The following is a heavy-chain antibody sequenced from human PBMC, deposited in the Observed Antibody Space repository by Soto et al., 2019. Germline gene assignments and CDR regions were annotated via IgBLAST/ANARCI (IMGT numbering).Heavy chain of an antibody. CDR2: IKQDGSEK. V-gene: IGHV3-7*01. J-gene: IGHJ6*02. D-gene: IGHD3-10*01. CDR3: TMVRGVPYYYYGMDV. CDR1: GFTFSSYW. Sequence: LRLSCAASGFTFSSYWMSWVRQAPGKGLEWVANIKQDGSEKYYVDSVKCRFTISRDNAKNSLYLQMNSLRAEDTAVYYCTMVRGVPYYYYGMDVWGQGTAVTVSS.